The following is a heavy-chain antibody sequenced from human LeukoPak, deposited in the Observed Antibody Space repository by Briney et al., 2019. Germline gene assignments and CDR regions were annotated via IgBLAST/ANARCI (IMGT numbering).Heavy chain of an antibody. J-gene: IGHJ5*02. CDR2: INSDGSST. CDR1: GFTFSSYW. Sequence: PGGSLGLSCAASGFTFSSYWMHWVRQAPGKGLVWVSRINSDGSSTSYADYVKGRFTISRDNAKNTLYLQMNSLRAEDTAVYYCARGVGATNSNWFDPWGQGTLVTVSS. D-gene: IGHD1-26*01. CDR3: ARGVGATNSNWFDP. V-gene: IGHV3-74*01.